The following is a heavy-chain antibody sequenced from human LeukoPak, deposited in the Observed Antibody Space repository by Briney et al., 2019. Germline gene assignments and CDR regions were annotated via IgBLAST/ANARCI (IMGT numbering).Heavy chain of an antibody. Sequence: GGSLRLSCAASGFTFSHYGMHWVRQAPGKGLEWVAVIWYDGSNKYYADSVKGRFTISRDNSKNTLYLQMNSLRAEDTAVYYCARGHGSGSYLLDFWGQGTLVTVSS. CDR3: ARGHGSGSYLLDF. CDR1: GFTFSHYG. D-gene: IGHD3-10*01. CDR2: IWYDGSNK. V-gene: IGHV3-33*01. J-gene: IGHJ4*02.